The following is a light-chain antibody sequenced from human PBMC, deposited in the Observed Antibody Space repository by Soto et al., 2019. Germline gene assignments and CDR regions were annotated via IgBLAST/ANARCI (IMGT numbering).Light chain of an antibody. CDR1: SSDVGGYNY. Sequence: ALTQPASVSGSPGQSITISCTGTSSDVGGYNYVSWYQQHPGKAPKLMIYDVSNRPSGVSNRFSGSKSGNTASLTISGLQAEDEADYYSSSYTSSSTLNYVFGTGTKVTVL. CDR3: SSYTSSSTLNYV. CDR2: DVS. J-gene: IGLJ1*01. V-gene: IGLV2-14*01.